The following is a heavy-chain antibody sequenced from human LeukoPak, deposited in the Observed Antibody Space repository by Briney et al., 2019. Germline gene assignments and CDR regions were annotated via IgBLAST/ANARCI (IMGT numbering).Heavy chain of an antibody. J-gene: IGHJ5*02. CDR1: GYSISSGYY. CDR3: ARGKGGNDP. Sequence: PSETLSLTCTVSGYSISSGYYWGWIRQPPGKGLEWIGSIYHSGSTYYNPSLKSRVTISVDTSKNQFSLKLSSVTAADTAVYYCARGKGGNDPWGQGTLVTVSS. CDR2: IYHSGST. D-gene: IGHD1-1*01. V-gene: IGHV4-38-2*02.